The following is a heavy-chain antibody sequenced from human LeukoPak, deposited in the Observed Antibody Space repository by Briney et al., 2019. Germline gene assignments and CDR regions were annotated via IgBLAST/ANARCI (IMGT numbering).Heavy chain of an antibody. CDR1: GFTFSSYA. D-gene: IGHD5-18*01. J-gene: IGHJ4*02. CDR2: ISYDGSNK. V-gene: IGHV3-30*04. Sequence: GGSLRLSCAASGFTFSSYAMHWVRQAPAKGLESVAVISYDGSNKYYADSVKGRFTISSDNSKNTLYLQMNSLRAEDTAVYYCARVRGYSYGYWAFDYWGQGTLVTVSS. CDR3: ARVRGYSYGYWAFDY.